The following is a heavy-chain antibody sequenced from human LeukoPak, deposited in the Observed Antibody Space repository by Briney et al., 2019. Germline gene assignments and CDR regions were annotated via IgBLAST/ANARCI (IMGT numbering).Heavy chain of an antibody. J-gene: IGHJ5*02. CDR2: ISPSGGST. CDR1: GYTFTSNY. D-gene: IGHD6-19*01. V-gene: IGHV1-46*01. Sequence: ASVKVSCKAFGYTFTSNYMHWVRQAPGQGPEWMGVISPSGGSTTYAQKFQGRVTLTRDMSTSTDYLELSSLRSEDTAVYYCARDVAVNWFDPWGQGTLVTVSS. CDR3: ARDVAVNWFDP.